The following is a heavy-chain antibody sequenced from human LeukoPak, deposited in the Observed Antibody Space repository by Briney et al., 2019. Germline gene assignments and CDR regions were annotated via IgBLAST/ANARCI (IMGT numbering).Heavy chain of an antibody. V-gene: IGHV3-30*03. D-gene: IGHD4-17*01. J-gene: IGHJ4*02. CDR2: ISYDGSNK. Sequence: GRSLRLSCAASGFTFSSYGMHWVRQAPGKGLEWVAVISYDGSNKYYADSVKGRFTTSRDNSKNTLYLQMNSLRAEDTAVYYCAGGDYGSLGYWGQGTLVTVSS. CDR3: AGGDYGSLGY. CDR1: GFTFSSYG.